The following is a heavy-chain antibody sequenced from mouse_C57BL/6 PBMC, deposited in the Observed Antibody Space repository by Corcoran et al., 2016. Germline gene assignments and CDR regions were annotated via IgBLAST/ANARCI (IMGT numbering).Heavy chain of an antibody. Sequence: EVQLQQYGAELVKPGASVKLSCTASGFNIKDYYMHWVKQRTEQGLEWIGRIDPEDGETKYAPKFQGKATITADTSSNTAYLQLSRLTSEDTAVYYCARWGRLYFDVCGTGTTVTVSS. J-gene: IGHJ1*03. CDR1: GFNIKDYY. CDR2: IDPEDGET. V-gene: IGHV14-2*01. CDR3: ARWGRLYFDV.